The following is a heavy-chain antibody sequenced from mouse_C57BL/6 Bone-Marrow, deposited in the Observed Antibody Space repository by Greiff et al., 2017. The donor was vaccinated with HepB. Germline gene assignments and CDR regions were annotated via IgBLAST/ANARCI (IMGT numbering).Heavy chain of an antibody. J-gene: IGHJ1*03. D-gene: IGHD1-1*01. CDR3: ARITTVVAQWYFDV. V-gene: IGHV1-18*01. CDR2: INPNNGGT. CDR1: GYTFTDYN. Sequence: EVNLVESGPELVKPGASVKIPCKASGYTFTDYNMDWVKQSHGKSLEWIGDINPNNGGTIYNQKFKGKATLTVDKSSSTAYMELRSLTSEDTAVYYCARITTVVAQWYFDVWGTGTTVTVSS.